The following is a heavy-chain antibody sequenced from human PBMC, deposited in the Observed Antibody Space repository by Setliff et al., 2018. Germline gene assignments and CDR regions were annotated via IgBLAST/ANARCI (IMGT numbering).Heavy chain of an antibody. D-gene: IGHD3-9*01. J-gene: IGHJ3*02. CDR2: ISSSSSYT. V-gene: IGHV3-11*06. CDR3: ARGHHVLRYFDWLFYASDAFDI. CDR1: GFTFSDYY. Sequence: PGGSLRLSCAASGFTFSDYYMSWIRQAPGKGLEWVSYISSSSSYTNYADSVKGRFTISRDNAKNSLYLQMNSLRVEDTAVYYCARGHHVLRYFDWLFYASDAFDIWGQGTMVTVSS.